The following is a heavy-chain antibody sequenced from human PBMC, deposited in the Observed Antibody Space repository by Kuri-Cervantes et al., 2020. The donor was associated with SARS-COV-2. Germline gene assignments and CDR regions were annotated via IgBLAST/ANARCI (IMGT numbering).Heavy chain of an antibody. CDR2: VRRDGSNY. Sequence: GESLKISCAASGFTFSSYAMSWVRQAPGKGLEWVGFVRRDGSNYYYADSARGRFTISRDNSKNLLYLEMNTLRPEDTAVYYCAKVETANLDYWGQGTLVTVSS. CDR1: GFTFSSYA. CDR3: AKVETANLDY. D-gene: IGHD3-3*01. V-gene: IGHV3-30*02. J-gene: IGHJ4*02.